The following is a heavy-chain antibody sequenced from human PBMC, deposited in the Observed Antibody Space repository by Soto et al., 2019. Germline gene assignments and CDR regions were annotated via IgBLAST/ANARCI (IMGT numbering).Heavy chain of an antibody. CDR2: IYYSGST. V-gene: IGHV4-59*12. D-gene: IGHD3-16*01. CDR1: GGSISSYY. J-gene: IGHJ5*02. CDR3: ARARQYYDCELDP. Sequence: PSETLSLTCTVSGGSISSYYWSWIRQPPGKGLEWIGYIYYSGSTNYNPSLKSRVTISVDTSKNQFSLKLTSVTAADTAIYYCARARQYYDCELDPWGQGTLVTVSS.